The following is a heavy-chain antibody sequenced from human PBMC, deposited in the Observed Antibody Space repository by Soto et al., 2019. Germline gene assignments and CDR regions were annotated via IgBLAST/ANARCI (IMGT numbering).Heavy chain of an antibody. CDR2: ISGSGGST. D-gene: IGHD6-19*01. V-gene: IGHV3-23*01. J-gene: IGHJ6*02. CDR3: AKDRQWLVRYYYYYGMDV. CDR1: GFAFSSYA. Sequence: PGGSLRLSCAASGFAFSSYAMSWVRQAPGKGLEWVSGISGSGGSTYYADSVKGRFTISRDNSKNTLYLQMNSLRAEDTAVYYCAKDRQWLVRYYYYYGMDVWGQGTTVTVSS.